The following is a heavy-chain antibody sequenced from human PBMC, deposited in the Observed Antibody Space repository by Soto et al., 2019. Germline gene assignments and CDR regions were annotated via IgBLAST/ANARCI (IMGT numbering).Heavy chain of an antibody. CDR3: ARAGEELLPDYFDY. J-gene: IGHJ4*02. CDR2: IIPILGIA. V-gene: IGHV1-69*02. D-gene: IGHD2-15*01. Sequence: QVQLVQSGAEVKKPGSSVKVSCKASGGTFSSYTISWVRQAPGQGLEWMGRIIPILGIANYAQKFQGRVTITADKSTSLAYVELSSLRSEDTAVYYCARAGEELLPDYFDYWGQGTLVTVSS. CDR1: GGTFSSYT.